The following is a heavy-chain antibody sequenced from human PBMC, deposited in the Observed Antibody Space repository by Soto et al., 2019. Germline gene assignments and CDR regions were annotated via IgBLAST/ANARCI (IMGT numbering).Heavy chain of an antibody. CDR3: ATSYFSSTSCYQRYGMDV. V-gene: IGHV5-51*01. CDR2: IYPGDSDT. D-gene: IGHD2-2*01. Sequence: GESLKISCKGSGYSFSSYWIGWVRQMPGKGLEWMGIIYPGDSDTRYRPSFQGQVTISADNSISTAYLQWSSLKASDTAMYYCATSYFSSTSCYQRYGMDVWGQGTTVTVSS. CDR1: GYSFSSYW. J-gene: IGHJ6*02.